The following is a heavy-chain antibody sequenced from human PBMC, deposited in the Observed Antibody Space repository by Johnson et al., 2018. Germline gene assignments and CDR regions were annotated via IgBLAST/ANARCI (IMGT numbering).Heavy chain of an antibody. CDR2: IVPSFGTP. Sequence: QVQLVQSGAEVRKPGSSVGVSCKASGGTFSDDAISWVRQAPGHGLEWMGGIVPSFGTPNYPQKFQGRVTLSADESTRTAYMELSSLRSEDTAVYYCATFDSSGYLVDYWGQGTLVTVSS. V-gene: IGHV1-69*01. CDR3: ATFDSSGYLVDY. CDR1: GGTFSDDA. J-gene: IGHJ4*02. D-gene: IGHD3-22*01.